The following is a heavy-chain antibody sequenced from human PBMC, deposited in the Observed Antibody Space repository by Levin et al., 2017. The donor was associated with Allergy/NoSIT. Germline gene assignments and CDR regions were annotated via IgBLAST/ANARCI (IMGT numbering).Heavy chain of an antibody. D-gene: IGHD2-2*01. J-gene: IGHJ3*02. Sequence: LSLTCAASGFTFSSYWMSWVRQAPGKGLEWVANIKQDGSEKYYVDSVKGRFTISRDNAKNSLYLQMNSLRAEDTAVYYCAREVPAAMSVAFDIWGQGTMVTVSS. CDR2: IKQDGSEK. V-gene: IGHV3-7*01. CDR3: AREVPAAMSVAFDI. CDR1: GFTFSSYW.